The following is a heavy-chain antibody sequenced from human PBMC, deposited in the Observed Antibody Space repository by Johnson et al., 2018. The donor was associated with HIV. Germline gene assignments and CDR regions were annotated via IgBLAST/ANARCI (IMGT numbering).Heavy chain of an antibody. CDR1: GITVSSNY. CDR2: LFTVGDV. J-gene: IGHJ3*01. V-gene: IGHV3-66*02. D-gene: IGHD5-18*01. CDR3: ARDGRDLVTRGSFDV. Sequence: EVQLVESGGGLAQPGGSLRLSCAASGITVSSNYMSWVRQAPGKGLEWVSVLFTVGDVYYADSVTGRFTISRDKSKNFLYLQMNSLRPEDTAVYYCARDGRDLVTRGSFDVWGQGTVVTVSS.